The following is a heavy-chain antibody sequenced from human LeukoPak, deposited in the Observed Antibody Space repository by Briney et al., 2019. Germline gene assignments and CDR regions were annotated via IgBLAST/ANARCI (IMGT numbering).Heavy chain of an antibody. CDR3: ARGVLTFAGTADFDY. J-gene: IGHJ4*02. CDR1: GYTFTSYG. D-gene: IGHD1-7*01. CDR2: ISAYNGNT. V-gene: IGHV1-18*01. Sequence: ASVKVSCKASGYTFTSYGISWVRQATGQGLEWMGWISAYNGNTNYAQKLQGRVTMTTDTSTSTAYMELRSLRSDDTAVYYCARGVLTFAGTADFDYWGQGTLVTVSS.